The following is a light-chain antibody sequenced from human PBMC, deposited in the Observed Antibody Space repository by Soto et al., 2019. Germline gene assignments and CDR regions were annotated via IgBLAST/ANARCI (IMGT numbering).Light chain of an antibody. CDR1: QSVPHSY. Sequence: EIVLTQSPGTLSLSPGERATLSCRASQSVPHSYLAWYRQKPGQAPRLLIYGASIRATGIPVRFSGSGSGTDFTLSITRLEPEDFAVYYCRRYGASTTFGQGTKVEIK. V-gene: IGKV3-20*01. CDR3: RRYGASTT. CDR2: GAS. J-gene: IGKJ1*01.